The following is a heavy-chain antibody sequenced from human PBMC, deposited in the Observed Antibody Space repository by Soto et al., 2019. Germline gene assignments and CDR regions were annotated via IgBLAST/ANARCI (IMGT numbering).Heavy chain of an antibody. CDR1: GFSLSNARMG. V-gene: IGHV2-26*01. CDR2: IFSNDEK. Sequence: SGPTLVNPTETLTLTCTVSGFSLSNARMGVTWIRQPPGKALEWLAHIFSNDEKSYSTSLKSRLTISKDTSKSQVVLTMTNMDPVDTATYYCARHGRGVGARPLDYWGQGTLVTVTS. D-gene: IGHD1-26*01. CDR3: ARHGRGVGARPLDY. J-gene: IGHJ4*02.